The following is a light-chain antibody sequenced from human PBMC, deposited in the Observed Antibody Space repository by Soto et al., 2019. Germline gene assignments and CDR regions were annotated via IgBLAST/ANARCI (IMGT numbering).Light chain of an antibody. CDR1: QSISRS. CDR2: AAS. Sequence: EIVLTQSPAILSVSPGERATLSCRASQSISRSLAWYQQKLGQAPRLLIYAASNRATGIPDRFSGSGSGTDFTLTISRLEPEDFAVYFCQQFGNSPWTFGQGTKVDIK. J-gene: IGKJ1*01. CDR3: QQFGNSPWT. V-gene: IGKV3-20*01.